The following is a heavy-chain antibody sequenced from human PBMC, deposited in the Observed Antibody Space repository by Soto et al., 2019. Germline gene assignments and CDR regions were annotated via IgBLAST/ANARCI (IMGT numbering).Heavy chain of an antibody. J-gene: IGHJ6*02. D-gene: IGHD1-26*01. Sequence: GGSLRLSCAASGFTFSSYGMHWVRQTPGKGLEWVALISYDGSYKYYADSVKGRFTISRDNSKNTLYLQMNSLRAEDTTVYYCAKGRLGAPLPHYYYYYGMDVWGQGTTVTVSS. V-gene: IGHV3-30*18. CDR3: AKGRLGAPLPHYYYYYGMDV. CDR2: ISYDGSYK. CDR1: GFTFSSYG.